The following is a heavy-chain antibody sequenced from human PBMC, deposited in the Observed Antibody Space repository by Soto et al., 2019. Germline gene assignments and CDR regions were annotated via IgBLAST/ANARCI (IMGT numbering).Heavy chain of an antibody. D-gene: IGHD2-15*01. CDR3: ARGLGYCSGGSCYIFDY. CDR2: MNPNSGNT. V-gene: IGHV1-8*01. CDR1: GYTFTSYD. J-gene: IGHJ4*02. Sequence: QVQLVQSGAEVKKPGASVKVSCKASGYTFTSYDINWVRQATGQGLEWMGWMNPNSGNTGYAQKFQGRVTMTRNTSISTAYMELSTLRSEDTAVYYCARGLGYCSGGSCYIFDYWGQGTLVTVSS.